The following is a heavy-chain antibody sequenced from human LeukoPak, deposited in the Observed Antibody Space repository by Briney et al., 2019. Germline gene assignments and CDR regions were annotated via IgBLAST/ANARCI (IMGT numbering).Heavy chain of an antibody. J-gene: IGHJ6*02. CDR2: ISSSSSYI. D-gene: IGHD1-26*01. Sequence: GGSLRLSCAASGFTFSSYSMTWVRQAPGKGLEWVSSISSSSSYIYYADSVKGRFTISRDNAKNSLYLQMNSLRAEDTAVYYCARQWELPLTYYYYGMDVWGQGTTVTVSS. CDR3: ARQWELPLTYYYYGMDV. CDR1: GFTFSSYS. V-gene: IGHV3-21*01.